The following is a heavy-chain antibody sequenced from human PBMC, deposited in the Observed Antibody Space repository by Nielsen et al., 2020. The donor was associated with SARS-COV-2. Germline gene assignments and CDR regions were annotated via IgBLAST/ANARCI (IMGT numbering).Heavy chain of an antibody. CDR3: ARTRDSTYYYYYGMDV. CDR2: IIPIFGTA. CDR1: GYTFTSYY. Sequence: SVKVSCKASGYTFTSYYMHRVRQAPGQGLEWMGGIIPIFGTANYAQKFQGRVTITADESTSTAYMELSSLRSEDTAVYYCARTRDSTYYYYYGMDVWGQGTTVTVSS. D-gene: IGHD6-13*01. V-gene: IGHV1-69*13. J-gene: IGHJ6*02.